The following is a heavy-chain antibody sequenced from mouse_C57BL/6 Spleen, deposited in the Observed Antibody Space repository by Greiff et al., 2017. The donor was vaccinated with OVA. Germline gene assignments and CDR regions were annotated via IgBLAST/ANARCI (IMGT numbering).Heavy chain of an antibody. CDR1: GFTFSDYY. J-gene: IGHJ2*01. D-gene: IGHD4-1*02. Sequence: EVMLVESEGGLVQPGSSMKLSCTASGFTFSDYYMAWVRQVPEKGLEWVANINYDGSSTYYLDSLKSRFIISRDNAKNILYLQMSSLKSEDTATYYCARVNSHFDYWGQGTTLTVSS. CDR3: ARVNSHFDY. CDR2: INYDGSST. V-gene: IGHV5-16*01.